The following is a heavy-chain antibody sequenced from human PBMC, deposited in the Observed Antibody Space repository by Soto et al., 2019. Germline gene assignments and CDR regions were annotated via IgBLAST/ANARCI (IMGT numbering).Heavy chain of an antibody. CDR3: AKDSSYSSSWYDFFDY. CDR1: GFTFSSYG. CDR2: ISYDGSNK. D-gene: IGHD6-13*01. V-gene: IGHV3-30*18. Sequence: QVQLVESGGGVVQPGRSLRLSCAASGFTFSSYGMHWVRQAPGKGLEWVAVISYDGSNKYYADSVKGRFTISRDKSKNTLYLQMNSLRAEDTAVYYCAKDSSYSSSWYDFFDYWGQGTLVTVSS. J-gene: IGHJ4*02.